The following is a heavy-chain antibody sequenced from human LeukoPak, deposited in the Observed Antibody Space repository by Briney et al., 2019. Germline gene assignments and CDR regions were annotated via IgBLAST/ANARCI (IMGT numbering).Heavy chain of an antibody. D-gene: IGHD2/OR15-2a*01. CDR2: IYYSGNT. V-gene: IGHV4-31*03. CDR1: GGSISSGDYY. J-gene: IGHJ3*02. Sequence: SQTRSLTCTVSGGSISSGDYYWSWIRQHPGKGLEWIGYIYYSGNTNYNPSLKSRVTISVDTSKSQFSLKLSSVTAADTAVYYCARDPQNWDGFDIWGQGTMVTVSS. CDR3: ARDPQNWDGFDI.